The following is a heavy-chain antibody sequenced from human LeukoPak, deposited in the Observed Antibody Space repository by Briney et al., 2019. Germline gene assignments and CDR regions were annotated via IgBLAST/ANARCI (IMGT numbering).Heavy chain of an antibody. V-gene: IGHV3-48*01. CDR2: IDSSSSTT. CDR1: GFTFSSYG. Sequence: PGGSLRLSCAASGFTFSSYGMHWVRQAPGKGLEWVSYIDSSSSTTYYADSVKGRFTISRDNAKNSLYLQMNSLRAEDTAVYYCASPFDYWGQGTLVTVSS. J-gene: IGHJ4*02. CDR3: ASPFDY.